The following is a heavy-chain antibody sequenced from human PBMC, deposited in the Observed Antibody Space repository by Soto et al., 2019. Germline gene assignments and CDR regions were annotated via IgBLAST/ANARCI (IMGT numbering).Heavy chain of an antibody. CDR3: AKYTVTTFYYYYYMDV. V-gene: IGHV3-23*01. Sequence: EVQLLESGGGLVQPGGSLRLSCAASGFTFSSYAMSWVRQAPGKGLEWVSAISGSGGSTYYADSVKGRFTISRDNSKNTLYLHMNSLRAEDTAVYYCAKYTVTTFYYYYYMDVWGKGTTVTVSS. CDR2: ISGSGGST. CDR1: GFTFSSYA. D-gene: IGHD4-17*01. J-gene: IGHJ6*03.